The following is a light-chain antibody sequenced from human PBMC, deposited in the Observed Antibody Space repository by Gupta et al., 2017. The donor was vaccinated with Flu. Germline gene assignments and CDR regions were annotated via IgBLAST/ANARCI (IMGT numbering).Light chain of an antibody. Sequence: PSTLSASVGGRVTITCRASQNINRWLAWYQRKPGKAPNLLIYMSSSLHSGVPSRFSGSGSGTEFTPTISSLQPEDSATYFCQQYSSYPITFGQGTRLE. V-gene: IGKV1-5*03. CDR1: QNINRW. CDR3: QQYSSYPIT. J-gene: IGKJ5*01. CDR2: MSS.